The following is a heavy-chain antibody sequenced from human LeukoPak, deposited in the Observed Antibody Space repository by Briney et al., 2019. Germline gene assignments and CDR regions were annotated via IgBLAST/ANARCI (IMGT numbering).Heavy chain of an antibody. CDR1: GFTFSSYS. V-gene: IGHV3-21*01. J-gene: IGHJ3*02. CDR3: AREVHDAFDI. Sequence: GGSLRLSCAASGFTFSSYSMNWVRQAPGKGLEWVSSISSSSSYIYYADSVKDRFTISRDNAKNSLYLQMNSLRAEDTAVYYCAREVHDAFDIWGQGTMVTVSS. CDR2: ISSSSSYI.